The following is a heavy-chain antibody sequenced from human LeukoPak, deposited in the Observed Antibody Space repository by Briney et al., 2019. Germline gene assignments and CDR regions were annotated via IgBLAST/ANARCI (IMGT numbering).Heavy chain of an antibody. CDR1: GGSISSYY. CDR3: AGNSGWYGNFDY. Sequence: PSETLSLTCTVSGGSISSYYWSWIRQPPGKGLEWIGCIYYSGSTNYNPSLKSRVTISVDTSKNHFSLKLTSVTAADTAVYYCAGNSGWYGNFDYWGQGTLVTVSS. J-gene: IGHJ4*02. CDR2: IYYSGST. V-gene: IGHV4-59*08. D-gene: IGHD6-19*01.